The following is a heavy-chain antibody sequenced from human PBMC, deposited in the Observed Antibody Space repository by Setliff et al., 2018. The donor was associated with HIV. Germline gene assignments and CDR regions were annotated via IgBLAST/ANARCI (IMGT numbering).Heavy chain of an antibody. CDR2: IYYRGST. CDR1: GGSISSSSYY. Sequence: SETLSLTCTVSGGSISSSSYYWGWIRQPPGKGLEWIGSIYYRGSTYYNPSLKSRVTISVDTSRNQFSLKLGSVTAADTAVYYCARHSPSDYWGQGTLVTVSS. J-gene: IGHJ4*02. V-gene: IGHV4-39*01. CDR3: ARHSPSDY.